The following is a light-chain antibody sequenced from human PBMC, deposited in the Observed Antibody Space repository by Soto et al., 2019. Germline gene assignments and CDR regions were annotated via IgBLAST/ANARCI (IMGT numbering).Light chain of an antibody. CDR2: DAS. Sequence: DIQMTQSPSTLSASVGDRVTITCRASQSIRNWLAWYQSKPGRAPRLLIYDASTLGSGVPSRFSGSGSGTEFTLTISSLQPDDFATYYCQQYNSHFGQGTKVEIK. CDR1: QSIRNW. CDR3: QQYNSH. V-gene: IGKV1-5*01. J-gene: IGKJ1*01.